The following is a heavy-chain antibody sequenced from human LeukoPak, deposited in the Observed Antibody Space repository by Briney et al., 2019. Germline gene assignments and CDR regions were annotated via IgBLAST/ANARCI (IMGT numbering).Heavy chain of an antibody. Sequence: SETLSLTCAVDGGSFSGYYWSWIRQPPGKGLEWIGEINHSGSTNYNPSLKSRVTISVDTSKNQFSLKLSSVTAADTAVYYCASRGSHYYDSSGYPPPYYFDYWGQGTLVTVSS. CDR3: ASRGSHYYDSSGYPPPYYFDY. CDR2: INHSGST. V-gene: IGHV4-34*01. J-gene: IGHJ4*02. D-gene: IGHD3-22*01. CDR1: GGSFSGYY.